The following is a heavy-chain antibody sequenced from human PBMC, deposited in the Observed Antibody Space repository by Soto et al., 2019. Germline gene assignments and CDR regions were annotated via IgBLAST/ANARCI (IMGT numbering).Heavy chain of an antibody. D-gene: IGHD1-7*01. CDR1: GFTFSSYG. Sequence: QVQLVESGGGVVQPGRSLRLSCAASGFTFSSYGMHWVRQAPGKGLEWVAVIWYDGSNKYYADSVKGRFTISRDNSKNTLYLQMNSLRAEDTAVYYCARVTWNYPPLYGMDVWGQGTTVTVSS. J-gene: IGHJ6*02. V-gene: IGHV3-33*01. CDR2: IWYDGSNK. CDR3: ARVTWNYPPLYGMDV.